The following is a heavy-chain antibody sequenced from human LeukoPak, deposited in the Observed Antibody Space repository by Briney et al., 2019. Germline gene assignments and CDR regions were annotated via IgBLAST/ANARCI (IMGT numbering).Heavy chain of an antibody. V-gene: IGHV4-59*01. CDR2: IHNSGST. D-gene: IGHD6-19*01. Sequence: SETLSLTCTVSGGSISTYYWNWIRQPSGKGLGWIGYIHNSGSTNYNPSLKTRVTILVDTSKNQFSLNLNSVTAADTAVYYCARREDRGWHFDYWGQGTLVTVSS. CDR3: ARREDRGWHFDY. J-gene: IGHJ4*02. CDR1: GGSISTYY.